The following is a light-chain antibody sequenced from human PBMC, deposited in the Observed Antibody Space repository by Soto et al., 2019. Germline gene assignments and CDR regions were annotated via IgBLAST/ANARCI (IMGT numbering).Light chain of an antibody. CDR1: STNIGAGYD. V-gene: IGLV1-40*01. Sequence: QSVLTQPPSVSGAPGQRVIISCTGSSTNIGAGYDVHWYQQPPGKGPKLLIFENNKRPSGVPDRFSGSKSGTSASLAITGLLPEDEADYYCQSFDSGLSVVFGGGTKVTVL. CDR2: ENN. CDR3: QSFDSGLSVV. J-gene: IGLJ2*01.